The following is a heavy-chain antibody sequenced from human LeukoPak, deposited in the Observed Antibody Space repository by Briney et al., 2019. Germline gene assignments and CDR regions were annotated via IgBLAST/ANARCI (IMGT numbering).Heavy chain of an antibody. CDR2: IYYSGST. V-gene: IGHV4-59*01. J-gene: IGHJ6*02. CDR3: ARETYYYDSSGYYPYYYYGMDV. D-gene: IGHD3-22*01. CDR1: GGSISSYY. Sequence: SETLSLTCTVSGGSISSYYWSWIRQPPGKELEWIGYIYYSGSTNYNPSLKSRVTISVDTSKNQFSLKLSSVTAADTAVYYCARETYYYDSSGYYPYYYYGMDVWGQGTTVTVSS.